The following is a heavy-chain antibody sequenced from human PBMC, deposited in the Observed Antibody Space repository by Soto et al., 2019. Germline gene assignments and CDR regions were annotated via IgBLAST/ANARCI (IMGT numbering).Heavy chain of an antibody. D-gene: IGHD6-19*01. CDR1: GFTFSSYG. Sequence: GGSLRLSCAASGFTFSSYGMHWVRQAPGKGLEWVAVISYDGSNKYYADPVKGRFTISRDNSKNTLYLQMNSLRAEDTAVYYCAKDERWGSVYSSGWYDYYYYGMDVWGQGTTVTVSS. V-gene: IGHV3-30*18. CDR2: ISYDGSNK. CDR3: AKDERWGSVYSSGWYDYYYYGMDV. J-gene: IGHJ6*02.